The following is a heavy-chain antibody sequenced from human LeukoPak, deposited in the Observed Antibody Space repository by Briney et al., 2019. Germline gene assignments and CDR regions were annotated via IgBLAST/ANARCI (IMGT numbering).Heavy chain of an antibody. J-gene: IGHJ4*02. CDR1: GFSFYDYS. D-gene: IGHD1-14*01. CDR2: ISIPSTST. V-gene: IGHV3-48*01. Sequence: GGSLRVSCVGSGFSFYDYSMIWVRQAPGKGLEWISYISIPSTSTYYADSVKGRFTISRDNDRNSLFLQMNRLRAKDTAVYYCARVSPPGEPPDYWGQGTLVTVSS. CDR3: ARVSPPGEPPDY.